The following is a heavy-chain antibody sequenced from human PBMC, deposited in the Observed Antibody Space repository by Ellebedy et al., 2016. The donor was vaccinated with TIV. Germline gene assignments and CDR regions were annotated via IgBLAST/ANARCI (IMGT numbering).Heavy chain of an antibody. Sequence: PGGSLRLSCAASGSTISSYWMSWVRQAPGKGLEWVANINPGGSVKYYMDFVKGRFTISRDNAKNALYLQMNSLRDEDTAVYYCVGGGGSWDYWGQGTLVTVSS. J-gene: IGHJ4*02. CDR3: VGGGGSWDY. CDR2: INPGGSVK. V-gene: IGHV3-7*04. CDR1: GSTISSYW. D-gene: IGHD2-15*01.